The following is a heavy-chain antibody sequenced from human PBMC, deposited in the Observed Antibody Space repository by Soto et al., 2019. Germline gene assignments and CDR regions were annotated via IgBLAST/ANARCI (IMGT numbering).Heavy chain of an antibody. CDR2: IYYNRST. D-gene: IGHD4-17*01. CDR1: GASMTSSSYF. CDR3: AMTTVTYTDYFDF. V-gene: IGHV4-39*01. J-gene: IGHJ4*02. Sequence: NPSETLSLTCTISGASMTSSSYFWGFVRQPPGLGLEWIGTIYYNRSTYYSTSLKSRVAISVDTSKNLFSLSLRSVTAADTAMYYWAMTTVTYTDYFDFWGQGALVTVS.